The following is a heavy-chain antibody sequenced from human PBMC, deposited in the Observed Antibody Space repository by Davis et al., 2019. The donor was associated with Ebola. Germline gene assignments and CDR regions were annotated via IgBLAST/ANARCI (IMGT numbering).Heavy chain of an antibody. CDR2: ISYDGSNK. V-gene: IGHV3-30*18. CDR1: GFTFRTYG. CDR3: AKRKLVLDYFDY. D-gene: IGHD1-7*01. J-gene: IGHJ4*02. Sequence: GESLKISCAASGFTFRTYGMHWVRQAPGKGLEWVAVISYDGSNKYYADSVKGRFTISRDNSKNTLYLQMNSLRAEDTAVYYCAKRKLVLDYFDYWGQGTLVTVSS.